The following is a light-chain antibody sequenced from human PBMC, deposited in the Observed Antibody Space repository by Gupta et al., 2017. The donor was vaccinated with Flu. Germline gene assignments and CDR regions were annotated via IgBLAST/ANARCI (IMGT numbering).Light chain of an antibody. CDR1: QKINNY. CDR3: QHRLDTLFT. CDR2: AAS. V-gene: IGKV1-39*01. Sequence: PSSLSTSVGDRVTITCRASQKINNYLDWYQQRPGQAPKLLIYAASRVQSGVPPRFSGSGSGTEFTLTITRRQLEDSGTYYCQHRLDTLFTFGHGTNVEI. J-gene: IGKJ3*01.